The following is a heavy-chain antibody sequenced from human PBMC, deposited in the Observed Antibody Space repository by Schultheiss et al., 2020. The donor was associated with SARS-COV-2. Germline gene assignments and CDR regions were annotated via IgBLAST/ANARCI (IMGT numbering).Heavy chain of an antibody. V-gene: IGHV1-2*02. CDR2: INPNSGGT. CDR1: GYTFAGYY. Sequence: ASVKVSCKASGYTFAGYYMHWVRQAPGQGLEWMGWINPNSGGTNYAQKFQGRVTITRDMSTSTAYMELSSLRSEDTAVYYCAADDTFDSSGDDAFDIWGQGTMVTVSS. J-gene: IGHJ3*02. D-gene: IGHD3-22*01. CDR3: AADDTFDSSGDDAFDI.